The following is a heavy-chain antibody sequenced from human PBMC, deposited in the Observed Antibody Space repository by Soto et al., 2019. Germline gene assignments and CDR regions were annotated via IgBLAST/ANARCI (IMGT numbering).Heavy chain of an antibody. D-gene: IGHD3-10*01. J-gene: IGHJ6*02. V-gene: IGHV4-59*01. CDR3: AKIGIGSYYGMDV. CDR2: IYYSGST. Sequence: PSETLSLTCTVSGGSISSYYWSWIRQPPGKGLEWIGYIYYSGSTNYNPSLKSRVTISVDTSKNQFSLKLSSMTAADTAVYYCAKIGIGSYYGMDVWGQGTTVTVSS. CDR1: GGSISSYY.